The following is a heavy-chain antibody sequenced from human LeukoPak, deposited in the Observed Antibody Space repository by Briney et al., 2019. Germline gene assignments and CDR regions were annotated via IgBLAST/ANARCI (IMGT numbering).Heavy chain of an antibody. Sequence: PGGSLRLSCAASGFTFSSYWMSWVRQAPGKGLEWVANIKQDGSEKYYVDSVKGRFTISRDNAKNSLYLQMNSLRAEDTAVYYCARSDYGDLSLYYFDYWGQGTLVTVSS. D-gene: IGHD4-17*01. CDR1: GFTFSSYW. CDR3: ARSDYGDLSLYYFDY. J-gene: IGHJ4*02. CDR2: IKQDGSEK. V-gene: IGHV3-7*01.